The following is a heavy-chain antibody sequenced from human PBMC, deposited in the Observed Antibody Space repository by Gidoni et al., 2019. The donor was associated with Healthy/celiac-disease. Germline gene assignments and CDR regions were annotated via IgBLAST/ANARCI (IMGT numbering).Heavy chain of an antibody. D-gene: IGHD4-17*01. CDR2: IYYSGST. CDR3: ARHREDGDYDDAFDI. J-gene: IGHJ3*02. CDR1: GGSISSSSYY. Sequence: QLQLQESGPGLVKPSETLSLTCTVSGGSISSSSYYWGWIRQPPGKGLEWIASIYYSGSTYYNPSLKSRVTISVDTSKNQFSLKRSSVTAADTAVYYCARHREDGDYDDAFDIWGQGTMVTVSS. V-gene: IGHV4-39*01.